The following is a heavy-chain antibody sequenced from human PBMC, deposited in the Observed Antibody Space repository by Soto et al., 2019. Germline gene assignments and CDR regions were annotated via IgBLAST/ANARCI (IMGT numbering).Heavy chain of an antibody. CDR3: AKDHLTYTVTTPGS. J-gene: IGHJ5*02. CDR2: ISYDGSNK. V-gene: IGHV3-30*18. D-gene: IGHD4-17*01. Sequence: QVQVVESGGGVVQPGRSLRLSCAASGFTFSTYGMHWFRQAPGKGLEWVAVISYDGSNKYYADSVKGRFTISRDNSKNTLYLQMNSLSAEDTSVFYCAKDHLTYTVTTPGSWGEGTLVTVSS. CDR1: GFTFSTYG.